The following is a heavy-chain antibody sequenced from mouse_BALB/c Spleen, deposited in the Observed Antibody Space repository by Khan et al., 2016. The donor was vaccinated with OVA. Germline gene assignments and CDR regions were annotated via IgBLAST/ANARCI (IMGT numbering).Heavy chain of an antibody. CDR2: IYPGITDT. CDR1: GYTFTSYW. D-gene: IGHD4-1*01. J-gene: IGHJ3*01. CDR3: TRRNWDVAWFAY. V-gene: IGHV1-5*01. Sequence: VQLQQSGTVLARPGASVKMSCKASGYTFTSYWMHWVKQRPGQGLEWIGDIYPGITDTNYNQKFKGKAKLTAVTSTSTAYMELSSLTNEDSAVYYCTRRNWDVAWFAYWGQGTLVTVSA.